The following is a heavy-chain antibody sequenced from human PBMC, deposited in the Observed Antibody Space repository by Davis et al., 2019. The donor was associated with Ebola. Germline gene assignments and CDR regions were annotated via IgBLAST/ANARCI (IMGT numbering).Heavy chain of an antibody. CDR1: VITFSSYA. Sequence: GESLKISCTDSVITFSSYAMSWVRQAPGKGLEWVSAISGSGGSTYYADSVKGRFTISRDNSKNTLYLQMNSLRAEDTAVYYCAKSQLFQRYYYYGMDVWGKGTTVTVSS. CDR3: AKSQLFQRYYYYGMDV. V-gene: IGHV3-23*01. D-gene: IGHD6-6*01. CDR2: ISGSGGST. J-gene: IGHJ6*04.